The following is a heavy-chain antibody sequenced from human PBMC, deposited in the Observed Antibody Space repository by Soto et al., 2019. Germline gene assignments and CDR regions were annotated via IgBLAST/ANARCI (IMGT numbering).Heavy chain of an antibody. CDR2: IGVSGVT. Sequence: DVQLLESGGDLVQPGGSLRLSCAASGFTFSSNAMTWVRQAPGKGLEWVSAIGVSGVTYYADSVQGRFTISRDNSKNTLFLQMNNLRADDTAVYYCAKPQPPSATEYWGQGTLVTV. V-gene: IGHV3-23*01. J-gene: IGHJ4*02. CDR3: AKPQPPSATEY. CDR1: GFTFSSNA. D-gene: IGHD2-15*01.